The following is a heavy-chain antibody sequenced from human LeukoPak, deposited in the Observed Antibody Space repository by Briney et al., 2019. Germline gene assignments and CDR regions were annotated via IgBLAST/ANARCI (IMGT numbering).Heavy chain of an antibody. CDR3: ARRGIVGAIKYYFDY. CDR1: GYIFTSYW. V-gene: IGHV5-51*01. D-gene: IGHD1-26*01. J-gene: IGHJ4*02. Sequence: GESLKISCKGSGYIFTSYWIGWVRQMPGKGLEWMGIIYPGDSDTRYSPSFQGQVTISADKSISTAYLQWSSLKASDTAMYYCARRGIVGAIKYYFDYWGQGTLVTVSS. CDR2: IYPGDSDT.